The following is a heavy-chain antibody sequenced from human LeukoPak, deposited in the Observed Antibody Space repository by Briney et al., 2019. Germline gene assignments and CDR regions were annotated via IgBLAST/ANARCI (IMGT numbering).Heavy chain of an antibody. Sequence: GGSLRLSCAASGFTFDDYAMHWVRQAPGKGLEWVSGISWNSGSIGYADSVKGRFTISRDNAKNSLYLQMNSLRAEDTAVYYCARDDSLRWFDPWGQGTLVTVSS. CDR1: GFTFDDYA. V-gene: IGHV3-9*01. CDR2: ISWNSGSI. J-gene: IGHJ5*02. D-gene: IGHD3-22*01. CDR3: ARDDSLRWFDP.